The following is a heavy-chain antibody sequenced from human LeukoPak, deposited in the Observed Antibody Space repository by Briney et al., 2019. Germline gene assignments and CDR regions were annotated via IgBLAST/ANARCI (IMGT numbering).Heavy chain of an antibody. CDR2: INTNTGNP. V-gene: IGHV7-4-1*02. J-gene: IGHJ6*02. CDR1: GYTFTSYA. D-gene: IGHD3-3*01. Sequence: ASVKVSCKASGYTFTSYAMNWVRQAPGQGLEWMGWINTNTGNPTYAQGFTGQFVFSLDTSVSTAYLQISSLKAEDTAVYYCARAPITIFGVVIMLYGMDVWGRGTTVTVSS. CDR3: ARAPITIFGVVIMLYGMDV.